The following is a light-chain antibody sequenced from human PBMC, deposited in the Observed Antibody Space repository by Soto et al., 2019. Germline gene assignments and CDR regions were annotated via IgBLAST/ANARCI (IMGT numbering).Light chain of an antibody. V-gene: IGKV3-11*01. CDR3: QQISNWGIT. Sequence: EIVLTQSPATLSLSPGERATLSCRASQSVSSYLAWYQQKPGQAPRLLIYDASNRATGIPARFSGSGSGTDFTLTISSLEPEDFAVYYCQQISNWGITFGQGTRLEIK. J-gene: IGKJ5*01. CDR1: QSVSSY. CDR2: DAS.